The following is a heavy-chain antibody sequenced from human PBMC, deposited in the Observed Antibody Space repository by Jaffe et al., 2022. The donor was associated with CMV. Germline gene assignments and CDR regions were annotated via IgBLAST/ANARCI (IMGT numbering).Heavy chain of an antibody. V-gene: IGHV3-21*01. CDR1: GFTFSSYS. CDR3: ASPAGRYYYYMDV. Sequence: EVQLVESGGGLVKPGGSLRLSCAASGFTFSSYSMNWVRQAPGKGLEWVSSISSSSSYIYYADSVKGRFTISRDNAKNSLYLQMNSLRAEDTAVYYCASPAGRYYYYMDVWGKGTTVTVSS. J-gene: IGHJ6*03. CDR2: ISSSSSYI.